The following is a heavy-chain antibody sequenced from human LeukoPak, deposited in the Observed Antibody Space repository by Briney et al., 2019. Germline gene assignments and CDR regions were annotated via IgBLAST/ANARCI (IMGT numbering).Heavy chain of an antibody. CDR1: GGSMSGYF. CDR3: ARSITSSWYGDFQH. J-gene: IGHJ1*01. V-gene: IGHV4-59*01. Sequence: SETLSLTCTVSGGSMSGYFWSWIRQPPGKGLEWAGYIYYSGSTNYNPSLKSRVTISVDTSKNQFSLKLSSVTAADTAVYYCARSITSSWYGDFQHWCQGTLVTVSS. CDR2: IYYSGST. D-gene: IGHD6-13*01.